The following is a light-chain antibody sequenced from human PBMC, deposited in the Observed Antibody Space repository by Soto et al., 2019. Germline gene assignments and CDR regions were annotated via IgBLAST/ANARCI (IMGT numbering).Light chain of an antibody. CDR3: CSYAGSSTSYV. CDR2: EGT. Sequence: QSALTQPASVSWSPGQSITISCSGTSSDVGSYNLVSLYQQHPGKAPKLMIYEGTKRPSGVSDRFSGSRSGNTASLTISGLQAEDEADYYCCSYAGSSTSYVFGTGTKVTVL. V-gene: IGLV2-23*01. J-gene: IGLJ1*01. CDR1: SSDVGSYNL.